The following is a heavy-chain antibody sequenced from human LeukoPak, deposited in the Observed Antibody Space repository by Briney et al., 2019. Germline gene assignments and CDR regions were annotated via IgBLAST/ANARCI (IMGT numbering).Heavy chain of an antibody. V-gene: IGHV3-20*04. D-gene: IGHD3-22*01. Sequence: GGSLRLSCAASGFTFDDYGMSWVRQAPGKGLEWVSDINWNGGSTGYADSVKGRFTISRDNAKNSLYLQMSSLRAEDTAVYYCARDYYDSSGYYNSYVYWGQGTLVTVSS. CDR2: INWNGGST. CDR1: GFTFDDYG. CDR3: ARDYYDSSGYYNSYVY. J-gene: IGHJ4*02.